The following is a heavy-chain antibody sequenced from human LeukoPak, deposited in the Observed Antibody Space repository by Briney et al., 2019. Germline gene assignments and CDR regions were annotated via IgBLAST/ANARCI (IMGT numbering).Heavy chain of an antibody. D-gene: IGHD2-2*01. V-gene: IGHV3-23*01. Sequence: GGSLRLSCAASGFTFSSYEMNWVRQAPGKGLEWVSAISGSGGSTYYADSVKGRFTISRDNSKNTLYLQMNSLKTEDTAVYYCTAYCSSTSCLSFVDYWGQGTLVTVSS. CDR2: ISGSGGST. J-gene: IGHJ4*02. CDR1: GFTFSSYE. CDR3: TAYCSSTSCLSFVDY.